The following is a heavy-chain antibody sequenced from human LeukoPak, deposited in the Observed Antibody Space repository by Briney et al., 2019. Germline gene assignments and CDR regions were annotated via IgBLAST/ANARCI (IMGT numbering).Heavy chain of an antibody. CDR2: MSYDGSNK. D-gene: IGHD6-19*01. J-gene: IGHJ5*02. Sequence: GGSLRLSCAASGFTFSSYAMHWVRQAPGKGLEWVAVMSYDGSNKYYADSVKGRFTISRDNSKNTLYLQMNSLRAEDTAVYYCARAFRRGSDPNWFDPWGQGTLVTASS. CDR1: GFTFSSYA. V-gene: IGHV3-30*04. CDR3: ARAFRRGSDPNWFDP.